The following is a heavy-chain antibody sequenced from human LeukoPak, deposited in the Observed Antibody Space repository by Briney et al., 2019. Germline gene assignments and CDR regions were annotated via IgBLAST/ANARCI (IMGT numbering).Heavy chain of an antibody. V-gene: IGHV4-4*07. CDR2: IYTSGST. CDR3: ARAGRVHDYSLFDY. Sequence: PSETLSLTCTVSGGSISSYYWSWIRQPAGKGLEWIGRIYTSGSTNYNPPLKSRVTMSVDTSKNQFSLKLSSVTAADTAVYYCARAGRVHDYSLFDYWGQGTLVTVSS. D-gene: IGHD4-11*01. CDR1: GGSISSYY. J-gene: IGHJ4*02.